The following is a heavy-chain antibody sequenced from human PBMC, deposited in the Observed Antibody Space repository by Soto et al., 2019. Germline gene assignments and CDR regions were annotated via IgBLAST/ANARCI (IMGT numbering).Heavy chain of an antibody. CDR3: ARGRYGDY. J-gene: IGHJ4*02. CDR2: ISAHNGNT. V-gene: IGHV1-18*01. CDR1: GSTFPSSG. D-gene: IGHD1-1*01. Sequence: QVHLGQSGAEVKKPGASVKVSCKASGSTFPSSGITWVRQAPGQGLEWMGWISAHNGNTDYAQKLQDRVIVTRDTSTSTAYMELRSLRYYATAGYYCARGRYGDYWGQGALVTVSS.